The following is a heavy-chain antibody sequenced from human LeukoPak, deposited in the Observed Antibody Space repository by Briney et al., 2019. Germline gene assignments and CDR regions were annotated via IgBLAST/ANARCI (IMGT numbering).Heavy chain of an antibody. CDR2: ISSSSSYI. CDR3: ARARITGTTLPVDY. CDR1: GFTLSSYS. D-gene: IGHD1-20*01. V-gene: IGHV3-21*01. Sequence: GGSLRLSCAASGFTLSSYSMNWVRQAPGKGLEWVSTISSSSSYIYYADSVKGRFTISRDNAKNSLYLQMNSLRAEDTAVYYCARARITGTTLPVDYWGQGTLVTVSS. J-gene: IGHJ4*02.